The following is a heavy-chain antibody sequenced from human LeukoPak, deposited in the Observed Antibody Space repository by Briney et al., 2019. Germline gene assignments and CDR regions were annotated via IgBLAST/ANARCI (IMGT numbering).Heavy chain of an antibody. V-gene: IGHV4-59*01. CDR2: IYYSGST. J-gene: IGHJ5*02. CDR1: GGSISSYY. Sequence: PSETLSLTCAVYGGSISSYYWSWIRQPPGKGLEWIGYIYYSGSTNYNPSLKSRVTISVDTSKNQFSLKLSSVTAADTAVYYCARGTYNWFDPWGQGTLVTVSS. CDR3: ARGTYNWFDP.